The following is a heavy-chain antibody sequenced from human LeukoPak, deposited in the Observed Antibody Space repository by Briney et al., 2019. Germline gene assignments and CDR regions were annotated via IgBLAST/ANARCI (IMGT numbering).Heavy chain of an antibody. CDR3: ARDSTNYPFDI. CDR1: GGTFSIYT. J-gene: IGHJ3*02. D-gene: IGHD5-24*01. V-gene: IGHV1-69*04. Sequence: SVTLSCTASGGTFSIYTISWVRQAPGQGLEWMGRIIPILGIANYAQKFQGRVTITADKSTSTAYMELSSLRSEDTAVYYCARDSTNYPFDIWGQGTMVTVSS. CDR2: IIPILGIA.